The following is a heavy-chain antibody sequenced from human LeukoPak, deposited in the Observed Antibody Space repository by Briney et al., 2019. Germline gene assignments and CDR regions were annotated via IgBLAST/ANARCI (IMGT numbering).Heavy chain of an antibody. D-gene: IGHD6-13*01. CDR3: ARDLGGVEQQLVLKPYAFDI. CDR1: GGSISSGDYY. V-gene: IGHV4-30-4*02. CDR2: IYYSGST. J-gene: IGHJ3*02. Sequence: PSETLSLTCTVSGGSISSGDYYWSWIRQPPGKGLEWTGYIYYSGSTYYNPSLKSRVTISVDTSKNQFSLKLSSVTAADTAVYYCARDLGGVEQQLVLKPYAFDIWGQGTMVTVSS.